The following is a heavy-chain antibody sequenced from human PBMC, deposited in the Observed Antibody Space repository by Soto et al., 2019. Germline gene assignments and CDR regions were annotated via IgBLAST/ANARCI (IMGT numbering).Heavy chain of an antibody. J-gene: IGHJ6*02. Sequence: GGSLRLSCAASGFTFSSYAMSWVRQAPGKGLEWVSAISGSGGSTYYADSVKGRFTISRDNSKNTLYLQMNSLRAEDTAVYYCAKSGYHSYYYGMDVWGQGTTVTVSS. CDR2: ISGSGGST. CDR3: AKSGYHSYYYGMDV. V-gene: IGHV3-23*01. D-gene: IGHD1-1*01. CDR1: GFTFSSYA.